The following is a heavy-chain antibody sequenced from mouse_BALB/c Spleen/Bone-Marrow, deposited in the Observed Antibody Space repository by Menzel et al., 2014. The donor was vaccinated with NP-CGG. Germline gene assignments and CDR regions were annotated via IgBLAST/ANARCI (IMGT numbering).Heavy chain of an antibody. CDR2: ISTYYGDA. J-gene: IGHJ4*01. D-gene: IGHD3-2*01. V-gene: IGHV1S137*01. CDR1: GYTFTDYA. CDR3: ARRADSSGYVDAMDY. Sequence: QVQLKQSGAELVRPGVSVKISCKGSGYTFTDYAMHWVKQSHAKSLEWIGVISTYYGDASYNQKFKGKATMTVDKCSSTAYMELARLTPEDSAIYYCARRADSSGYVDAMDYWGQGTSVTVSS.